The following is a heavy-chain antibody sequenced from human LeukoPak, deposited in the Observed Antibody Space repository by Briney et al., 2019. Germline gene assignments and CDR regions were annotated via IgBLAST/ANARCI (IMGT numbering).Heavy chain of an antibody. D-gene: IGHD1-1*01. J-gene: IGHJ4*02. CDR2: IYISGST. CDR3: ARDRGTWNDDGFDY. Sequence: TLSLTLTGSGGSISSSSYYWSCIRQPAGKGLEWIGRIYISGSTNYNPSLKSRVTMSVDTSKNQFSLKLSSVTAADTAVYYCARDRGTWNDDGFDYWGQGTLVTVSS. V-gene: IGHV4-61*02. CDR1: GGSISSSSYY.